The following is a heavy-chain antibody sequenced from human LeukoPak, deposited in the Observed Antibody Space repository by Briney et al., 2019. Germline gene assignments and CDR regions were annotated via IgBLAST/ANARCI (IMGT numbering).Heavy chain of an antibody. V-gene: IGHV3-21*01. D-gene: IGHD4-11*01. CDR1: GFTFSSYS. Sequence: GGSLRLSCAASGFTFSSYSMSWVRQAPGKGLEWVSSITSSSSYIYYADSMKGRFTISRDNAKNSLYLQMISLRAEDTAVYYCAIDLNYPTDYWGQGTLVTVSS. J-gene: IGHJ4*02. CDR2: ITSSSSYI. CDR3: AIDLNYPTDY.